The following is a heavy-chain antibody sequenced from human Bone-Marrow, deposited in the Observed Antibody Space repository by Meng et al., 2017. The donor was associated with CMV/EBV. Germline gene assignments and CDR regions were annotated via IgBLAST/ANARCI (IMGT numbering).Heavy chain of an antibody. J-gene: IGHJ6*02. D-gene: IGHD2-21*01. CDR1: GGTFSSYA. CDR3: ARGCGGDCRYYYGMDV. CDR2: IIPIFGTA. V-gene: IGHV1-69*05. Sequence: SVKVSCKASGGTFSSYAISWVRQAPVQGLEWMGGIIPIFGTANYAQKFQGRVTITTDESTSTAYMELSSLRSEYTAVNYCARGCGGDCRYYYGMDVWGQGTTVTVSS.